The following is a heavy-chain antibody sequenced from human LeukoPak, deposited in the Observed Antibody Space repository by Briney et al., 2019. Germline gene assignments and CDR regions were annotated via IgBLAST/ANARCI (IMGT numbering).Heavy chain of an antibody. D-gene: IGHD5-12*01. V-gene: IGHV3-21*01. J-gene: IGHJ6*02. CDR3: ARELVAGDQYGMDV. CDR1: GFTFSSYS. CDR2: ISSSSSYI. Sequence: GGSLRLSCAASGFTFSSYSMNWVRQAPGKGLEWVSSISSSSSYIYYADSVKGRFTISRDNSKNTLYLQMNSLRAEDTAVCYCARELVAGDQYGMDVWGQGTTVTVSS.